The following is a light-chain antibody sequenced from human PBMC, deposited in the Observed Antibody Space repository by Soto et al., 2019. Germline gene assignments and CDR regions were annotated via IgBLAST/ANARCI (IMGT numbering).Light chain of an antibody. V-gene: IGKV3-20*01. J-gene: IGKJ1*01. CDR2: GAS. Sequence: EIWLTQYPGTLSWSPGERATLSWRAGQSVSRRYLDWYQKKHGQAPRLLIYGASSRATGIPERFSGSGYGTDFTLTINGMEPDDFATYYCQQYNSYPRTFGHGTKLDIK. CDR1: QSVSRRY. CDR3: QQYNSYPRT.